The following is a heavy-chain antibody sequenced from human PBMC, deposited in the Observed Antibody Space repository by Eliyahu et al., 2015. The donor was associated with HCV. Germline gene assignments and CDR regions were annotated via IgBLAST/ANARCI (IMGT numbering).Heavy chain of an antibody. D-gene: IGHD3-3*01. CDR2: ISGSATKT. V-gene: IGHV3-23*01. CDR1: GFTFSTFD. CDR3: AREVFWSGFDY. Sequence: EVQLFESGGGLVQPGGSLXLSCAASGFTFSTFDMTWVRQAPGKGLGWVSIISGSATKTHYADSVKGRFTIFRDNSKNTLYLQMNSLRAEDTAIYYCAREVFWSGFDYWGQGILVTVSS. J-gene: IGHJ4*02.